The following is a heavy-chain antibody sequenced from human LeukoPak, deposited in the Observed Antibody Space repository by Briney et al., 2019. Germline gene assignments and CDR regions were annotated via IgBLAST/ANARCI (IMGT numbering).Heavy chain of an antibody. CDR1: GYTFTGYY. CDR3: ARDWSIVGATWFDP. CDR2: INPNSGGT. V-gene: IGHV1-2*02. J-gene: IGHJ5*02. Sequence: ASVKVSCKASGYTFTGYYMHGVRQAPGQGLEWMGWINPNSGGTNYAQKFQGRVTMTRDTSISTAYMELSRLRSDDTAVYYCARDWSIVGATWFDPWGQGTLITVSS. D-gene: IGHD1-26*01.